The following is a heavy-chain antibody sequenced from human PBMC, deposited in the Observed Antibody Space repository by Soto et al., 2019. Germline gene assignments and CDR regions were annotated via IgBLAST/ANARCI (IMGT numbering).Heavy chain of an antibody. Sequence: EVQLVESGGVLVQPGGSLRLSCAASGFTLGSYSMHWVRQVPGEGLEWVSYISSTGSNIYYADSVKGRFTISRDNAKNSLYLQMNSLRVEDTAVYYCARPGNSWYSGYFDYWGQGTLVTVSS. CDR3: ARPGNSWYSGYFDY. CDR1: GFTLGSYS. CDR2: ISSTGSNI. J-gene: IGHJ4*02. D-gene: IGHD6-13*01. V-gene: IGHV3-48*01.